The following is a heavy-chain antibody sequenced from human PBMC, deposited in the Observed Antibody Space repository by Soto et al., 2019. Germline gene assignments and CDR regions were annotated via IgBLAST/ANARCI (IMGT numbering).Heavy chain of an antibody. CDR1: GDSSSSSSYY. Sequence: QLQLQESGPGLVKPSETLSLTCTVSGDSSSSSSYYWGWIRQPPGKGLEWIGSIYYSGSTYYNPSLKSRVTISVDTSNNRVSLKLSSVTAADTAVYYCATLSYYDFWSGFSLPNMPPCYFDYWGQGTMVPVSS. D-gene: IGHD3-3*01. J-gene: IGHJ4*02. CDR2: IYYSGST. CDR3: ATLSYYDFWSGFSLPNMPPCYFDY. V-gene: IGHV4-39*01.